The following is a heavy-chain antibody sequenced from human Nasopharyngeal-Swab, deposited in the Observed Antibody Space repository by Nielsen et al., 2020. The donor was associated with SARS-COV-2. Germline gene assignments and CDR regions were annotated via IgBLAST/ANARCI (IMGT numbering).Heavy chain of an antibody. J-gene: IGHJ4*02. Sequence: VPQAPGKGLEWVSSISSSSSYIYYADSVKGRFTISRDNAKNSLYLQMNSLRAEDTAVYYCARDGEPELYYFDYWGQGTLVTVSS. V-gene: IGHV3-21*01. CDR3: ARDGEPELYYFDY. CDR2: ISSSSSYI. D-gene: IGHD1-14*01.